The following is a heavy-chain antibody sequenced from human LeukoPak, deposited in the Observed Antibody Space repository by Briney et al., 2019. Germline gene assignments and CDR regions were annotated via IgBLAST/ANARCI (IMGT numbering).Heavy chain of an antibody. J-gene: IGHJ4*02. CDR1: GFTFRGYG. Sequence: GGSLRLSCAASGFTFRGYGMHWVRQAPGKGLEWVAFIRYDGSNKYYADSVKGRFTISRDNSKNTLYLQMNSLRAEDTAVYYCAKDQEEYCSGGSCYSIDCWGQGTLVTVSS. CDR3: AKDQEEYCSGGSCYSIDC. D-gene: IGHD2-15*01. V-gene: IGHV3-30*02. CDR2: IRYDGSNK.